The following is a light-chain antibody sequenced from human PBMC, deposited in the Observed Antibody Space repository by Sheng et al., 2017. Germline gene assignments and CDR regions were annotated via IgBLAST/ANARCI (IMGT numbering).Light chain of an antibody. Sequence: ETVMTQSPATLSVSLGERATLSCRASQSVTVNLAWYQQRPGQAPRLLIYRASTRATDVPPRFSGSGYGTEFTLNISSLQSEDFAVYYCQQYNNWPLWTFGPGTKV. V-gene: IGKV3-15*01. CDR1: QSVTVN. CDR2: RAS. CDR3: QQYNNWPLWT. J-gene: IGKJ1*01.